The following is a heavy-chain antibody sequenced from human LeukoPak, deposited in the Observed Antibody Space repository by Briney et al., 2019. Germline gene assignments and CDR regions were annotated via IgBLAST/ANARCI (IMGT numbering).Heavy chain of an antibody. V-gene: IGHV3-23*01. CDR3: AKVYSSSWYYFDY. Sequence: PGGSLRLSCAASGFTFSSYAVSWVRQAPGKGLEWVSAISGSGGSTYYADSVKGRFTISRDNSKNTLYLQMNSLRAEDTAVYYCAKVYSSSWYYFDYWGQGTLVTVSS. CDR2: ISGSGGST. J-gene: IGHJ4*02. D-gene: IGHD6-13*01. CDR1: GFTFSSYA.